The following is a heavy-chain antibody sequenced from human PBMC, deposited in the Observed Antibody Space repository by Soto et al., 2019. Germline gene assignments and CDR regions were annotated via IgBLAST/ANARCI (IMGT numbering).Heavy chain of an antibody. Sequence: PSETLSLTCAVYGGSFSGYYWSWIRQPPGKGLEWIGEINHSGSTNYNPSLKSRVTISVDTSKNQFSLKLSSVTAADTAVYYCARGPPGIGLGYYDSSAHNPDFDYWGQGTLVTVSS. V-gene: IGHV4-34*01. D-gene: IGHD3-22*01. CDR2: INHSGST. CDR3: ARGPPGIGLGYYDSSAHNPDFDY. CDR1: GGSFSGYY. J-gene: IGHJ4*02.